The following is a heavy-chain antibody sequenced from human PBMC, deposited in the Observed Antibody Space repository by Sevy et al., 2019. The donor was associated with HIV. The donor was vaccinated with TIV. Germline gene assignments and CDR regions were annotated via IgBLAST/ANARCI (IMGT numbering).Heavy chain of an antibody. CDR2: IGSSSSTK. J-gene: IGHJ3*02. CDR3: ARARGYSSGSYGAFDI. CDR1: GFTLSTYN. D-gene: IGHD6-19*01. Sequence: GGSLRLSCAASGFTLSTYNMNWVRQAPGKGLEWISYIGSSSSTKYYADSVKGRFTISRDNAKNSLYLQMNSLRAEDTAVFYCARARGYSSGSYGAFDIWGQGTMVTVSS. V-gene: IGHV3-48*01.